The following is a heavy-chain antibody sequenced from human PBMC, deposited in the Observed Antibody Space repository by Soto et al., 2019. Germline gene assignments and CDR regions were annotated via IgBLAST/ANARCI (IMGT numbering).Heavy chain of an antibody. CDR2: IKQGGSET. V-gene: IGHV3-7*01. CDR1: GFTFSNYW. Sequence: EVQLVESGGGLVQPGGSLRLSCAASGFTFSNYWMSWVRQAPGKGLEWVANIKQGGSETYYVDSVKGRFTISRDDAKNSLYLHMNSLRAEDTAVYYCARDSDSNLNFDYWGQGTLVTVSS. CDR3: ARDSDSNLNFDY. J-gene: IGHJ4*02. D-gene: IGHD2-21*02.